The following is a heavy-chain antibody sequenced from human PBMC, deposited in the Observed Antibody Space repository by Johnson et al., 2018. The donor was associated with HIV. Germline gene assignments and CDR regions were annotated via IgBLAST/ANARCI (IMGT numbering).Heavy chain of an antibody. D-gene: IGHD3-22*01. CDR3: AKAREYDSTGHDAFDI. Sequence: QEQLVESGGGLVQPGGSLRLSCAASGFTISTFWMHWVRQVPGKGLMWVSRISGDGSNKYYADSVKGRFTISRDNSKNTLYLQMNSLRAEDTAVYYCAKAREYDSTGHDAFDIWGQGTMVTVSS. CDR2: ISGDGSNK. V-gene: IGHV3-30*02. J-gene: IGHJ3*02. CDR1: GFTISTFW.